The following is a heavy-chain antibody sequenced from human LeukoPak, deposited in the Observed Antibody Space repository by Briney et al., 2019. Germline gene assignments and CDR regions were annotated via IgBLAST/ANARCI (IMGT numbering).Heavy chain of an antibody. CDR3: ARGIQLWLNYFDY. J-gene: IGHJ4*02. CDR1: GGTFSSYA. D-gene: IGHD5-18*01. V-gene: IGHV1-69*13. Sequence: SVKVSCKXSGGTFSSYAISWVRQAPGQGLEWMGGIIPIFGTANYSQKFQGRVTITADESTSTAYMELSSLRSEDTAVYYCARGIQLWLNYFDYWGQGTLVTVSS. CDR2: IIPIFGTA.